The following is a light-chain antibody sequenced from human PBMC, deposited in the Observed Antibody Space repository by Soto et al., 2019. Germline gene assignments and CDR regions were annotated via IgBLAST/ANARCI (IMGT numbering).Light chain of an antibody. CDR2: EVR. CDR1: SMDFFSCNR. CDR3: RLYTRDXTYV. V-gene: IGLV2-18*01. J-gene: IGLJ7*01. Sequence: QSLLSQPPSVSGSPGQSVTISCTGTSMDFFSCNRFSWYQQSPGSAPKLLIYEVRNRPSGVPDRFSGSKSDNTASLTSSGLQTADEANYFCRLYTRDXTYVVGG.